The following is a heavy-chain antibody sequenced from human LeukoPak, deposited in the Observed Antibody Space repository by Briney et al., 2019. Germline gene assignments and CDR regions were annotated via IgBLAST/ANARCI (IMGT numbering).Heavy chain of an antibody. J-gene: IGHJ3*02. CDR3: ARGREPLYYYDSSGYESAFDI. Sequence: GESLKISCKGSGYSFTTYWIAWVRRMPGKGLEWMGIIYPGDSDTRYSPSFQGQVTISADKSISTAYLQWSSLKASDTAMYYCARGREPLYYYDSSGYESAFDIWAQGTMVTVSS. CDR1: GYSFTTYW. V-gene: IGHV5-51*01. CDR2: IYPGDSDT. D-gene: IGHD3-22*01.